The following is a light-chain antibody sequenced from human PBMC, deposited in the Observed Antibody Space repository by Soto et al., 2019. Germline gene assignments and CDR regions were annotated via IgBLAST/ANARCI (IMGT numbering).Light chain of an antibody. J-gene: IGKJ4*01. CDR1: QAISSY. CDR3: QQLKSYPLS. V-gene: IGKV1-9*01. Sequence: DIQLTHSPSFLSASVGDRVTITCRTSQAISSYLAWYQQKPGKTPQLLISAASTLQSGVPSRFSGSGSGTEFTLTISSLQPEDFATYYCQQLKSYPLSFGGGTKVEI. CDR2: AAS.